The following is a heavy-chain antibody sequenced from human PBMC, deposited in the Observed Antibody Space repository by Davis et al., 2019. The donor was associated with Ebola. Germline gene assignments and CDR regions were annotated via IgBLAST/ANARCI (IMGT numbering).Heavy chain of an antibody. CDR2: ISGSGHST. CDR1: GFTFSSYA. Sequence: GGSLRLSCAASGFTFSSYAMSWVRQAPGKGLEWVSAISGSGHSTYYADSVKGRFTISRDNSKNTLYLQMNSLRAEDTAVYYCAKDRRDYGDYFDYWGQGSLVTVSS. CDR3: AKDRRDYGDYFDY. D-gene: IGHD4-17*01. J-gene: IGHJ4*02. V-gene: IGHV3-23*01.